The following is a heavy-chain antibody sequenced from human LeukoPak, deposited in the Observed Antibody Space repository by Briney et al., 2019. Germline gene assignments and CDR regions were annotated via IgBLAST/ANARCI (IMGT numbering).Heavy chain of an antibody. Sequence: PGGSLRLSCAAYGFTVSVSGNYMSWVRQAPGKGLEWVSVIYSGGSTYYADSVKGRFTISRDNSKNTLYLQMNSLRAEDTAVYYCARLASSYYYMDVWGKGTTVTVSS. CDR1: GFTVSVSGNY. CDR3: ARLASSYYYMDV. CDR2: IYSGGST. V-gene: IGHV3-53*01. J-gene: IGHJ6*03.